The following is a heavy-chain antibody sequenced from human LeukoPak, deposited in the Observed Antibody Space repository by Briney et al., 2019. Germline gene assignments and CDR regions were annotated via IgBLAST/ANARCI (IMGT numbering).Heavy chain of an antibody. CDR3: ARGKSLVVITTLAFDY. CDR1: GYTFTGYY. CDR2: INPNSGGT. Sequence: ASVKVSCKASGYTFTGYYMHWVRQAPGQGLEWMGWINPNSGGTSYAQKFQGRVTMTRDTSTSTVYMELSSLRSEDTAVYYCARGKSLVVITTLAFDYWGQGTLVTVSS. V-gene: IGHV1-2*02. J-gene: IGHJ4*02. D-gene: IGHD3-22*01.